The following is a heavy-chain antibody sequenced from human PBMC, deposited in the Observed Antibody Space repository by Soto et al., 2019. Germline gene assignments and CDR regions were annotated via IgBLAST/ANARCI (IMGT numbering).Heavy chain of an antibody. Sequence: QVQLVQSGAEMKRPESSVKVSCEASGGPFTNYTLSWVRQAPGQGLEWMGWIIPVLNIAKYAQKFQDRINITADKSTNTAYLKLSSLRSEDTAIYFCARAPTASAPFVFWGQGTLVTVSS. J-gene: IGHJ4*02. CDR3: ARAPTASAPFVF. D-gene: IGHD2-21*02. CDR1: GGPFTNYT. CDR2: IIPVLNIA. V-gene: IGHV1-69*02.